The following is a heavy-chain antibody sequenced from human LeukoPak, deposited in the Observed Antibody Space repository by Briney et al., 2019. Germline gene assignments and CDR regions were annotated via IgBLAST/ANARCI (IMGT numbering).Heavy chain of an antibody. Sequence: GGSLRLSCAASGFTFSSYAMSWVRQAPGKGLEWVSAISGSGGSTYYADSVKGRFTISRDNCKNTLYLQMNSLRAEDTAVCYCASRVTPVITPGVFDYWGQGTLVTVSS. CDR3: ASRVTPVITPGVFDY. J-gene: IGHJ4*02. CDR2: ISGSGGST. CDR1: GFTFSSYA. D-gene: IGHD4-23*01. V-gene: IGHV3-23*01.